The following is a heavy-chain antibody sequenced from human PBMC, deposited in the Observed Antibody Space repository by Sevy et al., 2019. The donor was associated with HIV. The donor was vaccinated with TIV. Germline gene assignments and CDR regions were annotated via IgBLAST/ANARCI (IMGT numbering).Heavy chain of an antibody. Sequence: GVLRLSCAASGFIFSSYSINWVRQAPGKGLEWVSSISSSSKYIYYADSVKGRFTISRDNAKNSLYLQMNSLRAEDTAVYYCARDPAIAAAVTFDNWGQGTLVTVSS. V-gene: IGHV3-21*01. D-gene: IGHD6-13*01. CDR3: ARDPAIAAAVTFDN. CDR1: GFIFSSYS. CDR2: ISSSSKYI. J-gene: IGHJ4*02.